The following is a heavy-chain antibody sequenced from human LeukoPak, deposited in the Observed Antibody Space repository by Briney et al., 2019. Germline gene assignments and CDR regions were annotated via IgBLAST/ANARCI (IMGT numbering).Heavy chain of an antibody. CDR1: GGSISSYY. D-gene: IGHD3-16*01. V-gene: IGHV4-59*01. J-gene: IGHJ4*02. CDR3: ARDMITFGGVRAYFDY. CDR2: IYYSGST. Sequence: PSETLSLTCTVSGGSISSYYWSWIRQPPGKGLEWIGYIYYSGSTNYNPSLKSRVTISVDTPKNQFSLKLSSVTAADTAVYYCARDMITFGGVRAYFDYWGQGILVTVSS.